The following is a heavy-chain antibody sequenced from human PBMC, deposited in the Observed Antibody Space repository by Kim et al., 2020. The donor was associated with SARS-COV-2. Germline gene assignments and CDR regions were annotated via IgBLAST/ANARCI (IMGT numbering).Heavy chain of an antibody. CDR1: GYTFTSYD. CDR3: ARGHPTITIFGNWFDP. V-gene: IGHV1-8*01. J-gene: IGHJ5*02. CDR2: MNPNSGNT. Sequence: ASVKVSCKASGYTFTSYDINWVRQATGQGLEWMGWMNPNSGNTGYAQKFQGRVTMTRNTSISTAYMELSSLRSEDTAVYYCARGHPTITIFGNWFDPWGQGTLVTVSS. D-gene: IGHD3-3*01.